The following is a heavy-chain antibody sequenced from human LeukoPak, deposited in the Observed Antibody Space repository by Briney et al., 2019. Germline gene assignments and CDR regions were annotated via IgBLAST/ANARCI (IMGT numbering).Heavy chain of an antibody. Sequence: GGSLRLSCAASGFTFSSYAMNWVRQAPGKGLEWVGRIKSKTDGGTTDYAAPVKGRFTISRDDSKNTLYLQMNSLQTEDTAVYYCPTDTGSNPGDYILELRNWGQGTLVTVSS. D-gene: IGHD4-17*01. CDR2: IKSKTDGGTT. CDR3: PTDTGSNPGDYILELRN. V-gene: IGHV3-15*01. CDR1: GFTFSSYA. J-gene: IGHJ4*02.